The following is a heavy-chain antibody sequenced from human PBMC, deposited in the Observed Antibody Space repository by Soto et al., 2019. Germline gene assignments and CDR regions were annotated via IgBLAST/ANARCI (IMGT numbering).Heavy chain of an antibody. CDR2: IYPGDSDT. D-gene: IGHD2-15*01. Sequence: PGESLKISCKGSGYSFTSYWIGWARQMPGKGLEWMGIIYPGDSDTRYSPSFQGQVTISADKSISTAYLQWSSLKASDTAMYYCAKTVAGSKNYYGMDVWGQGTTVTV. CDR1: GYSFTSYW. J-gene: IGHJ6*02. CDR3: AKTVAGSKNYYGMDV. V-gene: IGHV5-51*01.